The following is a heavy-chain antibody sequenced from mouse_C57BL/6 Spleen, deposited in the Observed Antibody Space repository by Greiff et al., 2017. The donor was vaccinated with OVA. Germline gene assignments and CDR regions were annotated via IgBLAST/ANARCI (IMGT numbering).Heavy chain of an antibody. Sequence: QVQLQQSGAELARPGASVKLSCKASGYTFTSYGISWVKQRPGQGLEWIGEIYPRSGNTYYNEKLKGKATLTADKSSSTAYMELRSLTSEDSAVYFWASTTVVATRGDWGQGTTLTVSS. V-gene: IGHV1-81*01. J-gene: IGHJ2*01. CDR1: GYTFTSYG. CDR2: IYPRSGNT. D-gene: IGHD1-1*01. CDR3: ASTTVVATRGD.